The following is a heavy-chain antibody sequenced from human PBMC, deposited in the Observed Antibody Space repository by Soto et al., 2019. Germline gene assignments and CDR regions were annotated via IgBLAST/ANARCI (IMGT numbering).Heavy chain of an antibody. CDR2: IYGGGDT. CDR1: GFTVSSNY. V-gene: IGHV3-53*02. D-gene: IGHD5-12*01. J-gene: IGHJ6*02. Sequence: EEQLVETGGNLVQPGGSLRLSCVVSGFTVSSNYMSLVRQAPGGGLEWVSSIYGGGDTFYADSVKGRFTISKDSSQNTLYLQMSSLKADDSAVYYCARDRWGWEKGGYPHSNGMIVWGQGTTVTVSS. CDR3: ARDRWGWEKGGYPHSNGMIV.